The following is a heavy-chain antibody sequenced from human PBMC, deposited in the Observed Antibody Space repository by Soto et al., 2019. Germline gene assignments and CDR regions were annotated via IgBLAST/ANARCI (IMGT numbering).Heavy chain of an antibody. D-gene: IGHD3-22*01. CDR2: IYYSGST. V-gene: IGHV4-31*03. J-gene: IGHJ4*02. CDR1: GGSISSGGYY. Sequence: PSETLSLTCTVSGGSISSGGYYWSWIRQHPGKGLEWIGYIYYSGSTYYNPSLKSRVTISVDTSKNQFSLKLSSVTAADTAVYYCARNYYDSSGYLDYWGQGTLVTVSS. CDR3: ARNYYDSSGYLDY.